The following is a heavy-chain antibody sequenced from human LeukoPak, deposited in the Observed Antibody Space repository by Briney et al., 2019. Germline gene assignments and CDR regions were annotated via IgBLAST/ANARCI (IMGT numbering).Heavy chain of an antibody. CDR3: ARGAMALYYYYYYMDV. CDR2: TRNKANSYTT. Sequence: GSLRLSCAASGFTFSSYSMNWVRQAPGKGLEWVGRTRNKANSYTTEYAASVKGRFTISRDDSKNSLYLQMNSLKTEDTAVYYCARGAMALYYYYYYMDVWGKGTTVTVSS. CDR1: GFTFSSYS. V-gene: IGHV3-72*01. J-gene: IGHJ6*03. D-gene: IGHD5-18*01.